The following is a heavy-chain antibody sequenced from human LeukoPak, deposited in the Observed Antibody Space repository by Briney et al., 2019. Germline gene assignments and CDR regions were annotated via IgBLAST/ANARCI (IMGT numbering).Heavy chain of an antibody. CDR3: ARVGDFWSGPPVNY. J-gene: IGHJ4*02. CDR1: GYTFTSYG. CDR2: ISAYNGDT. V-gene: IGHV1-18*01. Sequence: ASVKVSCKTSGYTFTSYGFSWVRQAPGQGLEWMGWISAYNGDTKYALNLQGRVTMTTDTSTSTAYMELRSLRSDDTAVYYCARVGDFWSGPPVNYWGQGTLVTVSS. D-gene: IGHD3-3*01.